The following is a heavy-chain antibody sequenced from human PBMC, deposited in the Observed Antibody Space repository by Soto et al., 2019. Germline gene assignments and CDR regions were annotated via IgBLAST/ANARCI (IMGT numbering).Heavy chain of an antibody. J-gene: IGHJ4*02. CDR1: GFTFSTSW. CDR3: ASARDYFFDF. CDR2: INPDGSGT. V-gene: IGHV3-7*01. Sequence: EVQLVESGGGLVRPGGSLRLSCGASGFTFSTSWMTWVRQAPGKGLEWVANINPDGSGTYYVDSLRGRFTISRDNAKNLLYLHVNGLRADDTAIYYCASARDYFFDFWGQGTLVTVSS. D-gene: IGHD2-21*01.